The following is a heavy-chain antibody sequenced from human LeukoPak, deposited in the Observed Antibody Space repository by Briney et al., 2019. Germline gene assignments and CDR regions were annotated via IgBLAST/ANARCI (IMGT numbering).Heavy chain of an antibody. CDR1: GFTFSSYW. CDR2: INTYGGST. V-gene: IGHV3-74*01. D-gene: IGHD2-2*01. CDR3: ASDFNPYCSSTSCKPGFDY. J-gene: IGHJ4*02. Sequence: GGSLRLSCAASGFTFSSYWMHWVRQAPGKGLVGVSWINTYGGSTSYADSVKCRFTISRDNAKNTLYLQMNSLRAEDTAVYYCASDFNPYCSSTSCKPGFDYWGQGTLVTVSS.